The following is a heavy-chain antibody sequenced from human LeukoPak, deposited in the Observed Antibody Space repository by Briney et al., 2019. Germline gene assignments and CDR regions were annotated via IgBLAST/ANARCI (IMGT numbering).Heavy chain of an antibody. V-gene: IGHV3-20*04. CDR2: INSNGGST. D-gene: IGHD1-26*01. CDR3: AKKTGGSYYSDPFDY. Sequence: GGSLRLSCAAFGFTFDDYGMSWVRQAPGKGLEWVSGINSNGGSTGYADSVKGRFTISRDNAKNSLYLQMHSLRAEDSALYYCAKKTGGSYYSDPFDYWGQGTLVTVSS. J-gene: IGHJ4*02. CDR1: GFTFDDYG.